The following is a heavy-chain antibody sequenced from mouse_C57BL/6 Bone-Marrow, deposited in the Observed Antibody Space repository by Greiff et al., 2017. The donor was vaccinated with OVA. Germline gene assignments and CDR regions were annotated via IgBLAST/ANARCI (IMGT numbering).Heavy chain of an antibody. V-gene: IGHV1-72*01. CDR2: IDPNRGGT. Sequence: QVQLKQPGAELVKPGASVKLSCKASGYTFTSYWMHWVKQRTGRGLEWIGRIDPNRGGTKYNEKFKSKATLTVDKPSSTAYMQLNSLTSEDSAVYECARDPHDYGGRNVGGPWDFEVWGTGTTVTVSS. CDR3: ARDPHDYGGRNVGGPWDFEV. CDR1: GYTFTSYW. D-gene: IGHD1-1*01. J-gene: IGHJ1*03.